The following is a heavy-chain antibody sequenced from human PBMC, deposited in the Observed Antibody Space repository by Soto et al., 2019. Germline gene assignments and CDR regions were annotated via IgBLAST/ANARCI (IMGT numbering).Heavy chain of an antibody. Sequence: QVQLVQSGAEVRQPASSVKVSCKTSGGTFSSYAISWVRQAPGQGLEWMGGIVPIVDTSTYAQKFQGRVTITADEYTSTVYMELSSLRSYDTAVYYCVRVVAIPGYPDNWGQGTLVTVSS. CDR3: VRVVAIPGYPDN. CDR1: GGTFSSYA. CDR2: IVPIVDTS. D-gene: IGHD5-12*01. J-gene: IGHJ4*02. V-gene: IGHV1-69*12.